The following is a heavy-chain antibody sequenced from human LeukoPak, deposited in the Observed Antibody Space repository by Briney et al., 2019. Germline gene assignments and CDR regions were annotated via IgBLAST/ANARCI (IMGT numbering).Heavy chain of an antibody. CDR2: ISYDGSNK. D-gene: IGHD3-22*01. J-gene: IGHJ4*02. CDR1: GFTFSSYA. CDR3: ARDRSHYYDSSGFDY. Sequence: GGSLRLSCAASGFTFSSYAMHWVRQAPGKGLEWVAVISYDGSNKYYADSVKGRFTISRDNSKNTLYLQMNSLRAEDTAVYYCARDRSHYYDSSGFDYWGQGTLVTVSS. V-gene: IGHV3-30*04.